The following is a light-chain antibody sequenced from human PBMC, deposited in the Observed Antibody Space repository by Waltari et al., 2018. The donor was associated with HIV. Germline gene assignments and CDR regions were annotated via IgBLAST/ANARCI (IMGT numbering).Light chain of an antibody. V-gene: IGLV2-23*01. CDR3: CSDAVSSTLV. Sequence: QSALTQPASVSGSPGQSITISCTGTSSDIGYYNLVSWYQQHPGKAPKLMIYEGTKRPSGVSNRFSGSKSGNTAFLTISGLQAEDEADYYCCSDAVSSTLVFGGGTSLTVL. J-gene: IGLJ2*01. CDR2: EGT. CDR1: SSDIGYYNL.